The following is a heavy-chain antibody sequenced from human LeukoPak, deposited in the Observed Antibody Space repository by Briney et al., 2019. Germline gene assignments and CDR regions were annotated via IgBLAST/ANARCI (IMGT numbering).Heavy chain of an antibody. J-gene: IGHJ4*02. CDR3: ARVLRYDFWSAYYFDY. D-gene: IGHD3-3*01. CDR2: ISTYNGNT. V-gene: IGHV1-18*01. CDR1: GYTFNSYD. Sequence: ASVKVSCKASGYTFNSYDISWVRQAPGQGHEWMAWISTYNGNTNYALKVQGRATMTTDTSTSTACMELRRLRSHDTAVYYCARVLRYDFWSAYYFDYWGQGTLVTVSS.